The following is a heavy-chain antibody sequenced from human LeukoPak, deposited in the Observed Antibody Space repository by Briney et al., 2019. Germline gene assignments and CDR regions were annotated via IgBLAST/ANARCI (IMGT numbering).Heavy chain of an antibody. CDR3: ARAGYCTSNSCYSPNFYYMDV. Sequence: PGGSLRLSCAASGFTFRGYRMSWVRQAPGKGLEWVANIKEDANEEYYVDSVRGRFIISRDNAKNSLFLQMYSLRADDTAVYYCARAGYCTSNSCYSPNFYYMDVWGKGTTVAVSS. D-gene: IGHD2-2*01. J-gene: IGHJ6*03. CDR2: IKEDANEE. CDR1: GFTFRGYR. V-gene: IGHV3-7*01.